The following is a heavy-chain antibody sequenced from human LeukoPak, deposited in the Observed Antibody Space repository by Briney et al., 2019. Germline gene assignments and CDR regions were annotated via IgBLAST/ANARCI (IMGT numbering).Heavy chain of an antibody. CDR1: GFSFSNYS. CDR2: ISSSSSII. V-gene: IGHV3-48*01. Sequence: PGRSLRLSCAASGFSFSNYSMNWVRQPPGKGLEWVSYISSSSSIIYYAVFVKGRFTISRDNGKNSLSLQMNSLRAEDTAVYYCARDGMYSGAFDIWGQGTMVTVSS. J-gene: IGHJ3*02. CDR3: ARDGMYSGAFDI. D-gene: IGHD1-26*01.